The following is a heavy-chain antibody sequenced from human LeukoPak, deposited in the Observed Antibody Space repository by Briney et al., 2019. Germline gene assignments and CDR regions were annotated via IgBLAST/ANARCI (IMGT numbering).Heavy chain of an antibody. Sequence: SETLSLTCTVSGGSISSSSYYWGWIRQPPGTGLEWIGSIYYSGSTYYNPSLKSRITISVDTSKNQFSLKLSSVTAADTAVYYCARGPSYYYVSSFDYWGQGTLVTVSS. D-gene: IGHD3-22*01. CDR2: IYYSGST. CDR3: ARGPSYYYVSSFDY. CDR1: GGSISSSSYY. J-gene: IGHJ4*02. V-gene: IGHV4-39*01.